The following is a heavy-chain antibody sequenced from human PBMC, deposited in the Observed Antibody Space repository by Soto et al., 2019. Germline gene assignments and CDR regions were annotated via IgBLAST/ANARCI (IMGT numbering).Heavy chain of an antibody. J-gene: IGHJ5*02. V-gene: IGHV1-8*01. CDR2: MNPNSGNT. CDR1: GYTFTSYD. Sequence: ASVKVSCKVSGYTFTSYDINWVRQATGQGPEWMGWMNPNSGNTGYAQKFQGRVTMTRNTSISTAYMELSSLRSEDTAVYYCARGAYGSGSYYNPNWFDPWGQGTLVTVS. D-gene: IGHD3-10*01. CDR3: ARGAYGSGSYYNPNWFDP.